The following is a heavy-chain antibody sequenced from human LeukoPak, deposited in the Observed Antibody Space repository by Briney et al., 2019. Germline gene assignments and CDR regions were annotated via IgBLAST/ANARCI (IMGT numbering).Heavy chain of an antibody. CDR1: GYSFTSYW. D-gene: IGHD1-26*01. CDR3: ARMNRWEPPDY. V-gene: IGHV1-3*01. J-gene: IGHJ4*02. CDR2: INAGNGNT. Sequence: GESLKISCKGSGYSFTSYWIGWVRQAPGQRLEWMGWINAGNGNTKYSQKFQGRVTITRDTSASTAYMELSSLRSEDTAVYYCARMNRWEPPDYWGQGTLVTVSS.